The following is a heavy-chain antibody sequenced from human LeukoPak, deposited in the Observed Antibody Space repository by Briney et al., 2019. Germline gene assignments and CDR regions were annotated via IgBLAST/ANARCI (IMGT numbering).Heavy chain of an antibody. D-gene: IGHD6-25*01. CDR1: GFTFSSYA. J-gene: IGHJ6*03. V-gene: IGHV3-23*01. Sequence: GESLKISCAASGFTFSSYAMSWVRQAPGKGLEWVSGISGSGGSTYYADSVKGRFTISRDNSKNTLYLQMNSLRAEDTAVYYCAKVLSGAGLYYYYMDVWGKGTTVTVSS. CDR3: AKVLSGAGLYYYYMDV. CDR2: ISGSGGST.